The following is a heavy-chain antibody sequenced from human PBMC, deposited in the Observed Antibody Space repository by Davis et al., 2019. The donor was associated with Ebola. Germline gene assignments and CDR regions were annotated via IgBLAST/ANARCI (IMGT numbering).Heavy chain of an antibody. D-gene: IGHD3-22*01. Sequence: SETLSLTCAVYGGSFSGYYWSWIRQPPGKGLEWIGYIYYSGSTNYNPSLKSRVTISVDTSKNQFSLKLSSVTAADTAVYYCARVGWYYDSSGYYSGAFDIWGQGTMVTVSS. CDR3: ARVGWYYDSSGYYSGAFDI. V-gene: IGHV4-59*01. J-gene: IGHJ3*02. CDR1: GGSFSGYY. CDR2: IYYSGST.